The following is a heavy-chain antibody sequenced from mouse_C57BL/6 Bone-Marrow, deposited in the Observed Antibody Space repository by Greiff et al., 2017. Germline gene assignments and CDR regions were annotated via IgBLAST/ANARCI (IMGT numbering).Heavy chain of an antibody. V-gene: IGHV5-6*01. CDR1: GFTFSSSG. Sequence: VESGVDLVKPGGPLKLSCAASGFTFSSSGMSWVRQTPDKRLEWVATFSLGGSYPYSPDSVKARFPISRDNAMITLYLQMSSLKSEDTAMYYGARPYDCDDVYYYAMDYWGQGTSVTVSS. CDR3: ARPYDCDDVYYYAMDY. D-gene: IGHD2-4*01. CDR2: FSLGGSYP. J-gene: IGHJ4*01.